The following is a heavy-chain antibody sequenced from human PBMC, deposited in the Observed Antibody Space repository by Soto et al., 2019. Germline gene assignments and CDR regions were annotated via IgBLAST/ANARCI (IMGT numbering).Heavy chain of an antibody. D-gene: IGHD3-22*01. CDR1: GGSFSGYY. CDR2: INHSGST. J-gene: IGHJ4*02. V-gene: IGHV4-34*01. CDR3: ARARGYYFRVRNYFDY. Sequence: SETLSLTCAVYGGSFSGYYWSWIRQPPGKGLEWIGEINHSGSTNYNPSLKSRVTISVDTSKNQFSLKLSSVTAADTAVYYCARARGYYFRVRNYFDYWDQGTLVTVSS.